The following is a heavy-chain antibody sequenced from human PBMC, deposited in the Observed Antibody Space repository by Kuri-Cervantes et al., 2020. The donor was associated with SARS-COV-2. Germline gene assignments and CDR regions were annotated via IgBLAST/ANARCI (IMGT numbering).Heavy chain of an antibody. D-gene: IGHD1-7*01. V-gene: IGHV1-3*01. CDR2: INAGDGNT. J-gene: IGHJ6*02. CDR1: GYTFIHYA. Sequence: ASVTVSCKASGYTFIHYAMHWVRQAPGQSLEWMGWINAGDGNTKYSQNFEDRVTITRDTSGSTAYMELSSLRSEDPAVYYCATGCLWTRGTIWGDYNYGRDVWGQGTTVTVSS. CDR3: ATGCLWTRGTIWGDYNYGRDV.